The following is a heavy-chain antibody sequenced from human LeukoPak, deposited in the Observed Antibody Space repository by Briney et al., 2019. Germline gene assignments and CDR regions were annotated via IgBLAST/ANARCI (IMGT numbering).Heavy chain of an antibody. CDR1: GFTFSSYG. CDR3: AKVALIAARLGHFDY. Sequence: GRSLRLSCAASGFTFSSYGMHWVRQAPGKGLEWGAVISYDGSNKYCADSVKGRFTISRDNSKNTLYLQMNSLRAEDTAVYYCAKVALIAARLGHFDYWGQGTLVTVSS. V-gene: IGHV3-30*18. CDR2: ISYDGSNK. D-gene: IGHD6-6*01. J-gene: IGHJ4*02.